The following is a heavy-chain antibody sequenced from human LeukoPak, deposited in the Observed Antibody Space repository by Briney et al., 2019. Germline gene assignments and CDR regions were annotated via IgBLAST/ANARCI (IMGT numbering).Heavy chain of an antibody. Sequence: PGGSLRLSCAASGFTFSSHGMSWVRQAPAQGLEWVSGISGSGENTYNADSVKGRFTISRDNSRRTLYLQTNNLRVEDTAVYYCVRDRLNYASGYFDYWGQGTLVTVSS. D-gene: IGHD3-10*01. CDR1: GFTFSSHG. V-gene: IGHV3-23*01. CDR3: VRDRLNYASGYFDY. CDR2: ISGSGENT. J-gene: IGHJ4*02.